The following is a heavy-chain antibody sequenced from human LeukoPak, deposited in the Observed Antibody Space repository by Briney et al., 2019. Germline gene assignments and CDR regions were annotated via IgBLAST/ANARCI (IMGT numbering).Heavy chain of an antibody. CDR2: IYPGDSDT. Sequence: GESLKISCKGSGYSFTSYWIGWVRQMPGKGLEWMGIIYPGDSDTRYSPSFQGQVTISADKSISTAYLQWSSLKASDTAMYYCARAGFPYYDFWSGSNWFGPWGQGTLVTVSS. D-gene: IGHD3-3*01. V-gene: IGHV5-51*01. J-gene: IGHJ5*02. CDR1: GYSFTSYW. CDR3: ARAGFPYYDFWSGSNWFGP.